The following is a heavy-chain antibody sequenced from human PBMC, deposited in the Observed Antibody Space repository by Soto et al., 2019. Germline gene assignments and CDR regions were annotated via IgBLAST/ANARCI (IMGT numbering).Heavy chain of an antibody. V-gene: IGHV3-23*01. CDR3: AKEGATQHIVIRDFDY. CDR2: ISGSGDTT. D-gene: IGHD3-16*02. CDR1: GFIFNNYA. J-gene: IGHJ4*02. Sequence: EVQLLESGGGLVQPGGSLILSCAASGFIFNNYAMTWVRQAPGKGLVWVSGISGSGDTTYYAGSVKGRFTISRDNSKNTLYLQMHSLRDEDSAVYYSAKEGATQHIVIRDFDYCGQGTFVTVSS.